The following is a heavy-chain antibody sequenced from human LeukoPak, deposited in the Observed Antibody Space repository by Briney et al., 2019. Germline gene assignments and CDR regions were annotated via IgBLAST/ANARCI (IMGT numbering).Heavy chain of an antibody. J-gene: IGHJ4*02. CDR1: GGSITGYY. D-gene: IGHD3-9*01. CDR3: ARGNILTGYCFDF. CDR2: IHYTGAT. Sequence: SETLSLTCAVYGGSITGYYWSWIRRTPGRGLEWVGEIHYTGATSYNPSLKSRATISTDTSKNQFSLRLSSVTAADTAVYYCARGNILTGYCFDFWGQGALVTVSS. V-gene: IGHV4-34*01.